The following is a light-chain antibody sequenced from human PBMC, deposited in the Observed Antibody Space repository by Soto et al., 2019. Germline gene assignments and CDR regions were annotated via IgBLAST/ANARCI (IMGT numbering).Light chain of an antibody. CDR1: QRLLHSNGNDF. Sequence: EIVMTQSPPSLTVTPGEPASISCRSSQRLLHSNGNDFLDWYLQKPGQSPQLLIYLGFNRASGVPDRVSGSGAGTDFTLKISRVEAEDVWVYYCMQALQTPYTFGQGTKLEIK. CDR2: LGF. V-gene: IGKV2-28*01. CDR3: MQALQTPYT. J-gene: IGKJ2*01.